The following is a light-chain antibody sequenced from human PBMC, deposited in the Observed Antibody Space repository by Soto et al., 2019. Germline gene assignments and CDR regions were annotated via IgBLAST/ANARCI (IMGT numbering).Light chain of an antibody. CDR3: SSFTSSTTYV. J-gene: IGLJ1*01. CDR1: SSDVGSYNR. Sequence: QSALTQPPSVSGSPGQSVAVSCTGTSSDVGSYNRVSWYQQPPGTAPKLIIYEVSNRPSGVPDRFSGSKSGNTASLTISGLQAEDEADYYCSSFTSSTTYVFGTGTKLIVL. V-gene: IGLV2-18*02. CDR2: EVS.